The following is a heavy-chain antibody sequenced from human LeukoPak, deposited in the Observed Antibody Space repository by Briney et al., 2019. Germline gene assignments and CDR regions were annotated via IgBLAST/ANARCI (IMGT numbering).Heavy chain of an antibody. J-gene: IGHJ4*02. Sequence: SETLSLTCTVSGDAITSDKYYWSWIRQPPGKGLEYVGYIYYSGSTYYNPSLKSRVTISVDTSKNQFSLKLSSVTAADTAVYYCARAGYYYGSGSYYNTPHFDYWGQGTLVTVSS. D-gene: IGHD3-10*01. CDR3: ARAGYYYGSGSYYNTPHFDY. V-gene: IGHV4-61*01. CDR1: GDAITSDKYY. CDR2: IYYSGST.